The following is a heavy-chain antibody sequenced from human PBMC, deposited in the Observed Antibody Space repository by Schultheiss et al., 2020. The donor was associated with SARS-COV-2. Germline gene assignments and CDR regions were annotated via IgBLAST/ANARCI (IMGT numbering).Heavy chain of an antibody. J-gene: IGHJ6*03. Sequence: GSLRLSCAASGFTFSSYSMNWVRQAPGKGLEWIGEIYHSGSTNYNPSLKSRVTISVDTSKNQFSLKLSSVTAADTAVYYCARQNYYYYYMDVWGKGTTVTVSS. CDR2: IYHSGST. CDR3: ARQNYYYYYMDV. CDR1: GFTFSSYS. V-gene: IGHV4-4*02.